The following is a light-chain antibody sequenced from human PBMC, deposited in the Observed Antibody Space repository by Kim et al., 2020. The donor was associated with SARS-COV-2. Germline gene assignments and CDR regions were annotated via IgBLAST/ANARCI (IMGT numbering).Light chain of an antibody. J-gene: IGLJ3*02. CDR3: QVWDRNTVV. CDR2: RNN. V-gene: IGLV3-9*01. CDR1: NIGGKH. Sequence: SYELTQPLSVSVALGQTAKITCGGNNIGGKHVHWYQQKSGQAPVTVIYRNNNLASGIPDRFSGSNSGNSATLTISRVQTGDEADYYCQVWDRNTVVFGGGTQLTVL.